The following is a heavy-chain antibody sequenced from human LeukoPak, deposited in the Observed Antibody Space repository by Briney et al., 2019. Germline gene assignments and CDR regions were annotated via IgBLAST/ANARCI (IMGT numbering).Heavy chain of an antibody. CDR2: INPNSGGT. V-gene: IGHV1-2*02. CDR3: ARASSIAVADN. D-gene: IGHD6-19*01. CDR1: GYTFTGYY. Sequence: ASVKVSCKASGYTFTGYYMHWVRQAPGQGLEWMGWINPNSGGTNYAQKFQGRVTMTRDTSISTAYMELRSLRSDDTAVYYCARASSIAVADNWGQGTLVTVSS. J-gene: IGHJ4*02.